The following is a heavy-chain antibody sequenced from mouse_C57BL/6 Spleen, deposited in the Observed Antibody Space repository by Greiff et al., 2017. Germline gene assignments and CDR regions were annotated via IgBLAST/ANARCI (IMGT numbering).Heavy chain of an antibody. D-gene: IGHD2-2*01. CDR2: INPNNGGT. J-gene: IGHJ3*01. CDR3: ARGTMVTTPFAY. Sequence: EVQLQQSGPELVKPGASVKMSCKASGYTFTDYNMHWVKQSHGKSLEWIGYINPNNGGTSYNQKFKGKATLTVNKSSSTAYMELRSLTSEDSAVYYCARGTMVTTPFAYWGQGTLVTVSA. CDR1: GYTFTDYN. V-gene: IGHV1-22*01.